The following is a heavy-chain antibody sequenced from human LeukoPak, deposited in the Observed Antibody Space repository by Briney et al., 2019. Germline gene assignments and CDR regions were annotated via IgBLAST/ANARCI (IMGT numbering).Heavy chain of an antibody. V-gene: IGHV4-59*01. Sequence: SETLSLTCTVSGGSSSSNYWSWIRQPPGKGLEWIGYIYYSGSTNYNPSLKSRVTISVDTSKNQFSLKLSSVTAADTAAYYCARGRAYYYGSGYYFDYWGQGTLVTVSS. J-gene: IGHJ4*02. CDR2: IYYSGST. CDR3: ARGRAYYYGSGYYFDY. D-gene: IGHD3-10*01. CDR1: GGSSSSNY.